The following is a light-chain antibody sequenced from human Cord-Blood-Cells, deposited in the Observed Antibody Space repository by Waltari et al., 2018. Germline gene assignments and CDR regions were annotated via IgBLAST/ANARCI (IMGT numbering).Light chain of an antibody. CDR2: GAS. CDR1: QSVSSN. CDR3: QQYNNWPPYT. V-gene: IGKV3-15*01. J-gene: IGKJ2*01. Sequence: EIVMTQSQATLSVSRGERATLSCRASQSVSSNLAWYQQKPGQAPRLLIYGASTRATGIPARFSGSGSGTEFTLTISSLQSEDFAVYYCQQYNNWPPYTFGQGTKLEIK.